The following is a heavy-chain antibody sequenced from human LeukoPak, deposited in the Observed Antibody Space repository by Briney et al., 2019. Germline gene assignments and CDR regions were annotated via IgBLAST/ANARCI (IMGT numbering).Heavy chain of an antibody. D-gene: IGHD4-23*01. CDR1: GGSISRYY. Sequence: SETLSLTCTVSGGSISRYYWSWVRQPPGKGVEWIGYIYYSGSTNYNPSLTSRGTVSVVTSKNKFSLKLSSVIAADTAVYYCARGLRWPTYYFDYWGQGTLVTVSS. V-gene: IGHV4-59*01. J-gene: IGHJ4*02. CDR3: ARGLRWPTYYFDY. CDR2: IYYSGST.